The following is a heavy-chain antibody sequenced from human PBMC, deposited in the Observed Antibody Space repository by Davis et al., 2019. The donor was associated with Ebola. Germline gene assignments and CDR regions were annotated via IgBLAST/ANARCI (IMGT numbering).Heavy chain of an antibody. CDR2: IIPILGIA. CDR3: ARAVTPCIGSSCFSSVNY. J-gene: IGHJ4*02. Sequence: SVKVSCKASGYTFTTYGISWVRQAPGQGLEWMGRIIPILGIANYAQKFQGRVTITADKSTSTAYMELSSLRSEDTAVYYCARAVTPCIGSSCFSSVNYWGQGTLVTVSS. V-gene: IGHV1-69*04. D-gene: IGHD6-13*01. CDR1: GYTFTTYG.